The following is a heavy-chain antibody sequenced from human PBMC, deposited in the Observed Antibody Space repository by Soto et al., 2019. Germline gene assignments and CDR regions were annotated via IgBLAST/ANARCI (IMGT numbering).Heavy chain of an antibody. Sequence: SETLSLTCTVSGGSISSSSYYWGWIRQPPGKGLEWIGSIYYSGSTYYNPSLKSRVTISVDTSKNQFSLKLSSVTAADTAVYYCASLPVPIRLVVVAATGVFIPAWGQGTLVTVSS. CDR3: ASLPVPIRLVVVAATGVFIPA. J-gene: IGHJ5*02. CDR1: GGSISSSSYY. CDR2: IYYSGST. D-gene: IGHD2-15*01. V-gene: IGHV4-39*01.